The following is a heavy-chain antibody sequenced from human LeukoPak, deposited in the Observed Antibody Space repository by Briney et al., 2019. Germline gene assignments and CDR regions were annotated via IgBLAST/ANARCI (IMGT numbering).Heavy chain of an antibody. J-gene: IGHJ6*03. Sequence: SETLSLTCTVSGGSISSGGYYWSWIRQHPGKGLEWIGYIYTSGSTNYNPSLKSRVTISVDTSKNQFSLKLSSVTAADTAVYYCHGWVDILTPRPDYYMDVWGKGTTVTVSS. CDR2: IYTSGST. CDR3: HGWVDILTPRPDYYMDV. D-gene: IGHD3-9*01. V-gene: IGHV4-61*08. CDR1: GGSISSGGYY.